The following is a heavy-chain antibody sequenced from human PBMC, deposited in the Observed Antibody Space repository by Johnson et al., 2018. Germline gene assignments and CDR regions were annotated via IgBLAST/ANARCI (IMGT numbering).Heavy chain of an antibody. J-gene: IGHJ6*02. CDR3: ARDWRGYCSGGSCPDYDYYYGMDV. D-gene: IGHD2-15*01. CDR1: RGSLSSHY. V-gene: IGHV4-59*11. Sequence: QVQLQESGPGLVKPSETLSLTCTVSRGSLSSHYWSWIRQPPGMGLEWIGYIFHSGTTNYNPSLQSRVTISVDTSKNQFALGLRSVTAADTAVYYCARDWRGYCSGGSCPDYDYYYGMDVWGQGTTVTVSS. CDR2: IFHSGTT.